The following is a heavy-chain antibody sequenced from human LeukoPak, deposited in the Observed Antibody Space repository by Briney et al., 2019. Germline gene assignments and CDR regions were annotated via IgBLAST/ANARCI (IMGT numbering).Heavy chain of an antibody. CDR3: AKAPPDSYYYYYGMDV. D-gene: IGHD5-18*01. J-gene: IGHJ6*02. CDR2: ISGRGGST. Sequence: GGSLRLSCAASGFTFSGYAMTGFRQAPGKGLEGFSPISGRGGSTYYADSVKGRFTISRDNSKNTLYLQMNNLRAEDTAVYYCAKAPPDSYYYYYGMDVWGQGTTVTVSS. V-gene: IGHV3-23*01. CDR1: GFTFSGYA.